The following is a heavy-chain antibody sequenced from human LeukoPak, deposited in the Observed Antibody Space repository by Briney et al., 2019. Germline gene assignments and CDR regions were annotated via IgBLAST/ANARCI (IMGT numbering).Heavy chain of an antibody. Sequence: PSETLSLTCTVSGGSVSSGSYYWSWIRQPPGKGLEWIGYIYYTGTTNYNPSLKSRVTISVDTSKNQFSLKLSSVTAADTAVYYCARGGWRLDYWGQGTLVTVSS. CDR2: IYYTGTT. V-gene: IGHV4-61*01. CDR3: ARGGWRLDY. CDR1: GGSVSSGSYY. J-gene: IGHJ4*02. D-gene: IGHD2-15*01.